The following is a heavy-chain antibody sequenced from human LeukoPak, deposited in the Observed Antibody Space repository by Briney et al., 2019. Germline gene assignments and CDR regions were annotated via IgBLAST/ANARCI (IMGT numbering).Heavy chain of an antibody. CDR3: ARDGCSSTSCYDY. CDR1: GFTFSSHG. J-gene: IGHJ4*02. D-gene: IGHD2-2*01. Sequence: GGSLRLSCAASGFTFSSHGMNWVRQAPGKGLEWVAVIWYDGSNKYYADSVKGRFTISRDNSKNTLSLQMSSLRAEDTAVYYCARDGCSSTSCYDYWGQGTLVSVSS. V-gene: IGHV3-33*01. CDR2: IWYDGSNK.